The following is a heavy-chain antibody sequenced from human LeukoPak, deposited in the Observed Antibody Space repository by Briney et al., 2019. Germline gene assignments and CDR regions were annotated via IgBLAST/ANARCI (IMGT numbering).Heavy chain of an antibody. D-gene: IGHD3-10*01. J-gene: IGHJ4*02. CDR3: ARAGRWFGELPL. CDR2: IYYTGTT. Sequence: PSETLSLTCAVSGGSISSSLYHWGWIRQPPGKGLEWIGNIYYTGTTNYSPSLKSRLTLSIDTSRSQFSLKLSSVTVADTAVYYCARAGRWFGELPLWGQGTLVTVSS. V-gene: IGHV4-39*07. CDR1: GGSISSSLYH.